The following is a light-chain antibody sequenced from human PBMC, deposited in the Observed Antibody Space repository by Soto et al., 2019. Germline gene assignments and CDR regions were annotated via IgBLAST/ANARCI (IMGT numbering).Light chain of an antibody. Sequence: EIVLTQSPATLSLSPGERATLSCRASQSVSSDLAWYQQTPGQAPRLLIYDASNRATGIPARFSGSGSGTDFTLTISSLEPEDFTVYYCQQRSNRPRLTFGGGTKVEIK. J-gene: IGKJ4*01. CDR1: QSVSSD. CDR3: QQRSNRPRLT. CDR2: DAS. V-gene: IGKV3-11*01.